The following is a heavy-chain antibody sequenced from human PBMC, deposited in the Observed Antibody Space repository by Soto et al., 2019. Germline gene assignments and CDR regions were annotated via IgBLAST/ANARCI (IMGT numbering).Heavy chain of an antibody. CDR1: GYTFTSYY. Sequence: ASVKVSCKASGYTFTSYYMHWVRQAPGEGLEWMGIINPSGSSTYYADSVKGRFTISRDNSDNTLYLQMNSLRAEDTALYYCAKRRSGSGWSNFDFWGQGTLVTVSS. CDR2: INPSGSST. CDR3: AKRRSGSGWSNFDF. J-gene: IGHJ4*02. D-gene: IGHD6-19*01. V-gene: IGHV1-46*03.